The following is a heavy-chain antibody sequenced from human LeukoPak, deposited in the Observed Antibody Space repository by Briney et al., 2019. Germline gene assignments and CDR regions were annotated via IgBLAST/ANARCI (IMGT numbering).Heavy chain of an antibody. V-gene: IGHV3-30*03. CDR1: GFTFSSYG. CDR3: ARVDDYFDTSGYHSLHY. J-gene: IGHJ4*02. D-gene: IGHD3-22*01. CDR2: MSYRGTTI. Sequence: PGGSLRLSCAASGFTFSSYGMHWVRQAPGKGLEWVAFMSYRGTTIQYADSVKGRFIISRENSRNLYLQMNSLRAEDTAVYYCARVDDYFDTSGYHSLHYWGQGALVSVSS.